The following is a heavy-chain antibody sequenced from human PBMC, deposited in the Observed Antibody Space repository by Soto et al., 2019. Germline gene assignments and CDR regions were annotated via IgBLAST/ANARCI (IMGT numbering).Heavy chain of an antibody. CDR3: AKDTYYYDRSGYYTYDH. CDR2: ISGSGDST. D-gene: IGHD3-22*01. CDR1: GFTFSSYA. V-gene: IGHV3-23*01. Sequence: PGGSLRLSCAASGFTFSSYAMNWVRQAPGKGLEWVSVISGSGDSTYYADSVKGRFTISRDNSRNTLDLQMNSLRAEDTAVYYCAKDTYYYDRSGYYTYDHWGQGTQVTVSS. J-gene: IGHJ4*02.